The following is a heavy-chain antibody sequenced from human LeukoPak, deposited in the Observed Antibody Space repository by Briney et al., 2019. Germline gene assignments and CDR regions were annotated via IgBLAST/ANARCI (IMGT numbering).Heavy chain of an antibody. CDR3: ARGGRFREFHRRIDY. CDR1: GGSFSGYY. D-gene: IGHD3-10*01. J-gene: IGHJ4*02. Sequence: PSETLSLTCAVYGGSFSGYYWSWIRQPPGKGLEWIGEINHSGSTNYNPSLKSRVTISVDTSKNQFSLKLSSVTAADTAVYYCARGGRFREFHRRIDYWGQGTLVTVSS. CDR2: INHSGST. V-gene: IGHV4-34*01.